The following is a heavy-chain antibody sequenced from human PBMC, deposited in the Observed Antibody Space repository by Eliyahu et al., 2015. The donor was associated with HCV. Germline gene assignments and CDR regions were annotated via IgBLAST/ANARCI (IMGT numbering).Heavy chain of an antibody. V-gene: IGHV2-5*05. D-gene: IGHD3-22*01. J-gene: IGHJ4*02. CDR1: GFSLTTNGMG. Sequence: QITLRESGPTLVIPTQTLTLTCTFSGFSLTTNGMGLGWIRQPPGKALEWLALIYWDDDERYGPSLKTRLTIAKDTSKNQVVLTMTNVDPVDTATYYCAHMARDTSGSYSVKDWGQGTLVTVSS. CDR2: IYWDDDE. CDR3: AHMARDTSGSYSVKD.